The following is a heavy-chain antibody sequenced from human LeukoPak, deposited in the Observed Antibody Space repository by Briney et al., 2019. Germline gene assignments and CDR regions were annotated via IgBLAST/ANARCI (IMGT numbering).Heavy chain of an antibody. J-gene: IGHJ1*01. CDR3: ASYGDLQYFQH. CDR1: GGSISSSSYY. CDR2: IYYSGST. Sequence: PSETLSLTCTVSGGSISSSSYYWGWIRQPPGKGLEWTGSIYYSGSTYYNPSLKSRVTISVDTSKNQFSLKLGSVTAADTAVYYCASYGDLQYFQHWGQGTLVTVSS. V-gene: IGHV4-39*01. D-gene: IGHD4-17*01.